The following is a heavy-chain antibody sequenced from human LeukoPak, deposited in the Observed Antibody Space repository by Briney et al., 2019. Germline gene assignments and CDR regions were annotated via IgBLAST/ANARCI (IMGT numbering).Heavy chain of an antibody. CDR2: INSDGSST. D-gene: IGHD6-19*01. CDR3: ANSPNDKAVAGTGDY. CDR1: GFTFSSYW. Sequence: PGGSLRLSCAASGFTFSSYWMHWVRQAPGKGLVWVSRINSDGSSTSYADSVKGRFTISRDNAKNTLYLQMNSLRAEDTAVYYCANSPNDKAVAGTGDYWGQGTLVTVSS. J-gene: IGHJ4*02. V-gene: IGHV3-74*01.